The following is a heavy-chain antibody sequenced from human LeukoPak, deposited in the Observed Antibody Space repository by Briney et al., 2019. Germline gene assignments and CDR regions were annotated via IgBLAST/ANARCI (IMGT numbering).Heavy chain of an antibody. CDR2: IGAYNGNT. D-gene: IGHD2-2*01. V-gene: IGHV1-18*01. CDR1: GYTFTSYG. Sequence: GASVKVSCKASGYTFTSYGISWVRQAPGQGLEWMGWIGAYNGNTNYAQKLQGRVTMTTDTSTSTAYMELRSLRSDDTAVYYCARVKRLPRVVPTAEANWFDPWGQGTLVTVSS. J-gene: IGHJ5*02. CDR3: ARVKRLPRVVPTAEANWFDP.